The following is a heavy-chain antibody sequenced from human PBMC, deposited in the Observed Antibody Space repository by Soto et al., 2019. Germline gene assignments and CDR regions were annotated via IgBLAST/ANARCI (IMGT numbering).Heavy chain of an antibody. Sequence: PXDSLKVSWHCSGYRFTSYGIGWVLQLPGKGLEWMGIIYPGDSDTRYSPSFQGQVTISADKSISTAYLQWSSLKASDTAMYYCARLAEGYCSSTSCYFDYWGQRTLVTVSS. V-gene: IGHV5-51*01. CDR1: GYRFTSYG. J-gene: IGHJ4*02. D-gene: IGHD2-2*01. CDR2: IYPGDSDT. CDR3: ARLAEGYCSSTSCYFDY.